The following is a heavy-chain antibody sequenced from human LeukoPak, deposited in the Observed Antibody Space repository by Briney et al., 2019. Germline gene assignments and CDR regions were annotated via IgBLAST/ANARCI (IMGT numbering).Heavy chain of an antibody. CDR3: TYGGAAAGDYYYMDV. J-gene: IGHJ6*03. Sequence: PGGSLRLSCAASGFTFSSYAMSWVRQAPGKGLEWVSAISGSGGSTYYADSVKGRFTISRDNSKNTLYLQMNSPRAEDTAVYYCTYGGAAAGDYYYMDVWGKGTTVTVSS. V-gene: IGHV3-23*01. D-gene: IGHD6-13*01. CDR1: GFTFSSYA. CDR2: ISGSGGST.